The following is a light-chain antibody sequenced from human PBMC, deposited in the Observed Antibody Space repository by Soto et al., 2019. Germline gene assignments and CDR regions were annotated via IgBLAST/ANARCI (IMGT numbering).Light chain of an antibody. Sequence: EIVLTQSPGTLSLSPGERATLSCRASQSVSSSYLAWYQQKPGQAPRLLFYGASSRATGIPDRFSGSGSGTDFTLTISRLEPEDVAVYYCQQYGSSRGTFGGGTKVEIK. V-gene: IGKV3-20*01. CDR2: GAS. CDR3: QQYGSSRGT. CDR1: QSVSSSY. J-gene: IGKJ4*01.